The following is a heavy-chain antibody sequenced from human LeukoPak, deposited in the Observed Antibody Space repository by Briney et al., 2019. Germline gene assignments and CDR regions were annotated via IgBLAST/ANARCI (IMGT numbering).Heavy chain of an antibody. CDR1: GGTFSSYA. J-gene: IGHJ3*02. CDR3: ARGGAIREYYDREDAFDI. V-gene: IGHV1-69*05. Sequence: SVKVSCKASGGTFSSYAISWVRQAPGQGLEWMGGIIPIFGTANYAQKFQGRVTITTDESTSTAYMELSSLRSEDTAVYYCARGGAIREYYDREDAFDIWGQGTMVTVSS. D-gene: IGHD3-10*02. CDR2: IIPIFGTA.